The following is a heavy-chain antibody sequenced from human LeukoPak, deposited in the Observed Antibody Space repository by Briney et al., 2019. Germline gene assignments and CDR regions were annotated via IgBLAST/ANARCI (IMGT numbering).Heavy chain of an antibody. CDR1: GYTFTDYY. CDR2: INPSVGTT. V-gene: IGHV1-46*01. J-gene: IGHJ5*02. CDR3: ASTTYYDFWSGYFRTNWFDP. Sequence: GASVKVSCKASGYTFTDYYMHWVRQAPGQGLEWMGIINPSVGTTSHSQSFQGRVTVTRDTSTSTVYMELNSLRSEDTAVYYCASTTYYDFWSGYFRTNWFDPWGQGTLVTVSS. D-gene: IGHD3-3*01.